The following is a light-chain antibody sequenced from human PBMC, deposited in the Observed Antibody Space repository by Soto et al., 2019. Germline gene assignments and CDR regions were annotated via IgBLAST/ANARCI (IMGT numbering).Light chain of an antibody. V-gene: IGKV3-11*01. CDR2: DAS. CDR3: QQRSNWPFT. J-gene: IGKJ5*01. Sequence: EIVLRQSPATLSLSPGERATLSCRASQSVSSYLAWYQQKPGQAPRLLIYDASNRATGIPARLSGSGSGTDFTLTISSLEPEDFAVYYCQQRSNWPFTFGQGTRLDIK. CDR1: QSVSSY.